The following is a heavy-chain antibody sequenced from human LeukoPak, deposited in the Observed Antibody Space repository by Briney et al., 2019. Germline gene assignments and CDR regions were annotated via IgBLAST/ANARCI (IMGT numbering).Heavy chain of an antibody. D-gene: IGHD3-16*02. CDR1: GYSINSGYY. V-gene: IGHV4-38-2*02. CDR3: ARDDYVWGSYRNRPFDY. Sequence: SETLSLTCTVSGYSINSGYYWGWIRQAPGKGLEWIGSIYHSGSTYYNPSLKSRVTISVDTSKNQFSLKLSSVTAADTAVYYCARDDYVWGSYRNRPFDYWGQGTLVTVSS. J-gene: IGHJ4*02. CDR2: IYHSGST.